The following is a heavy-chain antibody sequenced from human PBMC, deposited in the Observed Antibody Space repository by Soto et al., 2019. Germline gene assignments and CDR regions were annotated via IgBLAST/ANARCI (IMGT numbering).Heavy chain of an antibody. CDR1: GFTFSIYG. CDR3: AKDGATAFDY. J-gene: IGHJ4*02. Sequence: QVQLVESGGGVVQPGRSLRLSCAASGFTFSIYGMHWVRQAPGKGLEWVAVISYDVSNKYYADSVKGRFTISRDNSKNTLYLQMNSLRAEDTAVYYCAKDGATAFDYWGQGTLVTVSS. CDR2: ISYDVSNK. D-gene: IGHD1-26*01. V-gene: IGHV3-30*18.